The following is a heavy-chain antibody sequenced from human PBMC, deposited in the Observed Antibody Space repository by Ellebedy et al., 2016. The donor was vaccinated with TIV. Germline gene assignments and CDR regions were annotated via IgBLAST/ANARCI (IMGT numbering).Heavy chain of an antibody. CDR1: GFIVSSYF. D-gene: IGHD6-13*01. CDR2: IYGDGGT. Sequence: GGSLRLSCSASGFIVSSYFMSWVRQAPGKGLEWVSVIYGDGGTNYTASVQGRFTISRDSSKNTLYLQMNSLRGEDTAVYYCARDATPEAPAGTVYFDYWGQGALVTVSS. CDR3: ARDATPEAPAGTVYFDY. V-gene: IGHV3-66*01. J-gene: IGHJ4*02.